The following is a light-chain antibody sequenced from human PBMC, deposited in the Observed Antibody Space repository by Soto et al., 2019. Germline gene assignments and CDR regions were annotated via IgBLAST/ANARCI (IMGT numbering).Light chain of an antibody. V-gene: IGKV3-11*01. CDR3: QHRSNWPGA. J-gene: IGKJ5*01. CDR1: QSVSSY. CDR2: DAS. Sequence: ILLTQSPAPLSFSPGERATLFCRASQSVSSYLAWYQQKPGQAPRLLIYDASNRASGIPARFSATAYGTDFTLTISSLEPEDFAAYYCQHRSNWPGAFGQGTRLEIK.